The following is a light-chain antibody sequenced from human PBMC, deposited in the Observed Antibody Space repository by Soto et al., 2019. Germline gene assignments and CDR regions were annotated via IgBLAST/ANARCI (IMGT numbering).Light chain of an antibody. CDR3: QQAHTFPFT. CDR2: AGS. Sequence: IQMTQSQSFLSEAVGDRGAISSRASQGIFNSLAWYKKKPGRAPDLLIYAGSTLQNGVPVRFSGSGSGSDCTLTISSLQPEDYATYFCQQAHTFPFTFGPGTKVDIK. CDR1: QGIFNS. V-gene: IGKV1-12*01. J-gene: IGKJ3*01.